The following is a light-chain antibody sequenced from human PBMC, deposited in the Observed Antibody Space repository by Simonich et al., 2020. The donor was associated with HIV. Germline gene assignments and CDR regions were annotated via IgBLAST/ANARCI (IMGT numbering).Light chain of an antibody. CDR3: QQYGSPPYT. V-gene: IGKV3D-20*01. CDR2: DAS. Sequence: EVVLTQSPGTLSLSPGDRATLSCRASQSVSSSYLAWYQQKPDLAPRLLIYDASSRATGIPDRFSGSGSGTDFTLTISRLEPEDFAVYYCQQYGSPPYTFGQGTKLEIK. J-gene: IGKJ2*01. CDR1: QSVSSSY.